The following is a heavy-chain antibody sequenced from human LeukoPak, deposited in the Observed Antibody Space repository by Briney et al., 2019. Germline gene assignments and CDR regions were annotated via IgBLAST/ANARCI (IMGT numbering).Heavy chain of an antibody. CDR3: AKDLFGMATVASDAFDI. J-gene: IGHJ3*02. CDR2: IRYDGSNK. V-gene: IGHV3-30*02. Sequence: QPGGSLRLSCAASGFTFSSYGMHWVRQAPGKGLEWVAFIRYDGSNKYYADSVKGRFTISRDNSKNTLYLQMNSLRAEDTAVYYCAKDLFGMATVASDAFDIWGQGTMVTVSS. CDR1: GFTFSSYG. D-gene: IGHD5-24*01.